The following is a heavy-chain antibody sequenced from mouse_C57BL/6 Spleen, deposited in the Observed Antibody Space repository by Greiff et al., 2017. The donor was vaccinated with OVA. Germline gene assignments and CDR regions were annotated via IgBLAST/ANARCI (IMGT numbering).Heavy chain of an antibody. CDR3: ARDAPYYDYDVDAMDY. J-gene: IGHJ4*01. CDR2: SRNKANDYTT. V-gene: IGHV7-1*01. CDR1: GFTFSDFY. D-gene: IGHD2-4*01. Sequence: EVKVVESGGGLVQSGRSLRLSCATSGFTFSDFYMEWVRQAPGKGLEWIAASRNKANDYTTEYSASVKGRFIVSRDTSQSILYLQMNALRAEDTASYYCARDAPYYDYDVDAMDYWGQGTSVTVSS.